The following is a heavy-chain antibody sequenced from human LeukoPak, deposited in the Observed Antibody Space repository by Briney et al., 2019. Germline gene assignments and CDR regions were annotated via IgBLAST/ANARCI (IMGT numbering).Heavy chain of an antibody. Sequence: GGSLRLSCAASGFTFSGYAMGWVRPAPGKGLEWVAAVSGGGDSVHYADSVKGRFTISRDDSKNTLFLQMNSLRAEDTAIYYCVKDHLDWGSSFDYWGQGALVTVSS. CDR1: GFTFSGYA. D-gene: IGHD3-9*01. CDR2: VSGGGDSV. CDR3: VKDHLDWGSSFDY. V-gene: IGHV3-23*01. J-gene: IGHJ4*02.